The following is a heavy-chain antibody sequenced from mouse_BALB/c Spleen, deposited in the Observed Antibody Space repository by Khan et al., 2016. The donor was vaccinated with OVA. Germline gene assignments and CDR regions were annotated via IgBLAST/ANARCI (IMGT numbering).Heavy chain of an antibody. Sequence: EVELVESGGGLVQPGGSLTLSCAASGFTFSSYGMSWVRQTPDKRRELVATINSNGGSTSYPVSVQGRFTISRDNAKNTLYLQMSSLKSEDTAMYYCARMARTINWGQGTTLTVSS. CDR2: INSNGGST. J-gene: IGHJ2*01. CDR1: GFTFSSYG. V-gene: IGHV5-6-3*01. CDR3: ARMARTIN.